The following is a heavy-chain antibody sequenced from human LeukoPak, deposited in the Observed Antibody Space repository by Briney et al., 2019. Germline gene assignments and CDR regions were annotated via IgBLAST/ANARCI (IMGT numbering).Heavy chain of an antibody. V-gene: IGHV3-48*01. J-gene: IGHJ4*02. CDR3: ARDPLEDG. CDR1: GFTFSSYS. CDR2: ISSSSSTI. D-gene: IGHD1-1*01. Sequence: GGSLRLSCAASGFTFSSYSMNWVRQAPGKGLEWVSYISSSSSTIYYADSVKGRFTFSRDNAKNSLYLQMNSLRAEDTAVYYCARDPLEDGWGQGTLVTVSS.